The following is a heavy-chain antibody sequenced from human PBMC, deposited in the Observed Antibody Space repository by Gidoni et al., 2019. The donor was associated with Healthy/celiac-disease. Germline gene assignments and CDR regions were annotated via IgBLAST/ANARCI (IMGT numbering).Heavy chain of an antibody. J-gene: IGHJ4*02. V-gene: IGHV4-34*01. Sequence: QVQLQQWGAGLLKPSGTLSLTCAVCGGSVCGYYWSWIRQPPGKWLEWSGDSNHSGSTNFNPSLKSCVNISVDMSKNQFSLKLGSVTAAYTAVYYCASSLRGGIAVAGMFDYWGQGTLVTVSS. CDR3: ASSLRGGIAVAGMFDY. D-gene: IGHD6-19*01. CDR2: SNHSGST. CDR1: GGSVCGYY.